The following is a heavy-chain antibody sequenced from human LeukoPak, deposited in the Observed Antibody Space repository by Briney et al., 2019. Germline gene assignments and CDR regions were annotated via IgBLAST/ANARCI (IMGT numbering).Heavy chain of an antibody. CDR2: ISHSGIT. J-gene: IGHJ5*02. Sequence: SETLSLTCAVYGGSFSAYYGTWFRQPPGKGLEWLGEISHSGITEYNWSLKNRLTITVDTSKNQFSLKLRSVTAADTAVYYCATYDLPQVDPWGQGTLVTVSS. D-gene: IGHD3-3*01. V-gene: IGHV4-34*01. CDR1: GGSFSAYY. CDR3: ATYDLPQVDP.